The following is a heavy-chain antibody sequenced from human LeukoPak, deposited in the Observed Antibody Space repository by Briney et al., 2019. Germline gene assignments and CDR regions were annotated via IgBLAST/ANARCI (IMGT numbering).Heavy chain of an antibody. CDR3: ARLVPPGWFDP. Sequence: SETLSLTCTVSGGSISSSSYYWGWIRQPPGDGLEWIANIYYSGSTYFNPSLKSRVTISIDTSKNQFSLKLTSVTAADTAVYYCARLVPPGWFDPWGQGTLVTVSS. J-gene: IGHJ5*02. CDR1: GGSISSSSYY. CDR2: IYYSGST. V-gene: IGHV4-39*01.